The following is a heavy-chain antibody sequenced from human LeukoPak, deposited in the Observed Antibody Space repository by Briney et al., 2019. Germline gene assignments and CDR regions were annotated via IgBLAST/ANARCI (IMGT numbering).Heavy chain of an antibody. D-gene: IGHD6-13*01. CDR3: AKQKLAAAGPFDY. V-gene: IGHV3-23*01. Sequence: PGGSLRLSCAVSGFTFSSYGMSWVRQAPGKVLEWVSAISGSGGSTYYADSVKGRFTISRDNSKNTLYLQMNSLRAEDTAVYYCAKQKLAAAGPFDYWGQGTLVTVSS. CDR1: GFTFSSYG. J-gene: IGHJ4*02. CDR2: ISGSGGST.